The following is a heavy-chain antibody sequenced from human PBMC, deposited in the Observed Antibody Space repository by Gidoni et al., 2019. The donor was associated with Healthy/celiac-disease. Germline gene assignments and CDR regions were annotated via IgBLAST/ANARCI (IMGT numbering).Heavy chain of an antibody. Sequence: QVQLVQSGAEVKKPGASVKVSCKASGYTYTGYYMHWVRQAPGQGLEWMGWITPNSGGTNYGQKFQGRVTMTRDTSISTAYMELSRLRSDDTAVYYCARELTRGVAVAGNNDAFDIWGQGTMVTVSS. V-gene: IGHV1-2*02. CDR3: ARELTRGVAVAGNNDAFDI. D-gene: IGHD6-19*01. J-gene: IGHJ3*02. CDR2: ITPNSGGT. CDR1: GYTYTGYY.